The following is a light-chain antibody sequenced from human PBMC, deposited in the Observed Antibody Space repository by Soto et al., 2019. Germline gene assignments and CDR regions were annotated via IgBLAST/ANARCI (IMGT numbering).Light chain of an antibody. CDR1: QSISSW. J-gene: IGKJ5*01. V-gene: IGKV1-5*03. Sequence: DIPMTQSPSTLSASISNRVTITCRASQSISSWLAWYQQKPGKAPKLLIYEASNLESGVPSRFSGSGSGTEFTLTISSLQPEDFATYYCQQLNSYPITFGQGTRLEIK. CDR3: QQLNSYPIT. CDR2: EAS.